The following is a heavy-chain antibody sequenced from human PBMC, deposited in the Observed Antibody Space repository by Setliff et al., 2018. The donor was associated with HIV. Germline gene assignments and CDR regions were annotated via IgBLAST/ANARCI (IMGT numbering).Heavy chain of an antibody. V-gene: IGHV1-18*01. CDR2: ISGYHGNT. D-gene: IGHD6-19*01. CDR3: ARVPYRSAWFSGGHDAFDV. J-gene: IGHJ3*01. Sequence: ASVKVSCKASGYTFNRYGISWVRQAPGQGLEWMGWISGYHGNTKYVQNLQGRVTMSTDTSTSTVYMELRSLRSDDTAVYYCARVPYRSAWFSGGHDAFDVWGQGTMVTVSS. CDR1: GYTFNRYG.